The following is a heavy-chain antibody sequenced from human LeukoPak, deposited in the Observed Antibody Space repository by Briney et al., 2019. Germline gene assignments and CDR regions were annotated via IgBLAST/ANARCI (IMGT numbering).Heavy chain of an antibody. CDR1: GYSISSGYY. J-gene: IGHJ4*02. D-gene: IGHD3-3*01. CDR3: ARREFLEWLTFDY. V-gene: IGHV4-38-2*02. Sequence: SETLSLTCTVSGYSISSGYYWGWIRQPPGKGLGWIGSIYHSGSTYYNPSLKSRVTISVDTSKNQFSLKLSSVTAADTAVYYCARREFLEWLTFDYWGQGTLVTVSS. CDR2: IYHSGST.